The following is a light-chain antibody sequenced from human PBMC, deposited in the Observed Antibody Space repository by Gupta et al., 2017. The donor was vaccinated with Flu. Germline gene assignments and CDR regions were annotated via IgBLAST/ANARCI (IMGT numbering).Light chain of an antibody. CDR3: KRGRHPWT. V-gene: IGKV2-30*01. CDR2: EVS. CDR1: QSLVYKNGITY. Sequence: DVVMSQSPLSLSVTLGQAASISCRSSQSLVYKNGITYLTSFQQRPGQSPRRLIYEVSKRDSGVPDRFSGSGSVTDFTLKSSRGEDEDVGVYYCKRGRHPWTFGQGTRLEI. J-gene: IGKJ2*02.